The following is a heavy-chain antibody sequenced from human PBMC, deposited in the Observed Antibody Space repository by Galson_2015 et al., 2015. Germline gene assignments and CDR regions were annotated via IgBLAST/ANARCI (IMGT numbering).Heavy chain of an antibody. J-gene: IGHJ4*02. V-gene: IGHV3-30-3*01. CDR1: GFTFSSYA. CDR3: ARDVYETSYFDY. CDR2: ISYDGSNK. D-gene: IGHD5/OR15-5a*01. Sequence: SLRLSCAASGFTFSSYAMHWARQAPGKGLEWVAVISYDGSNKYYADSVKGRITISRDNSKNTLYLQMNSLRGEDTALYYCARDVYETSYFDYWGQGTLVTVSS.